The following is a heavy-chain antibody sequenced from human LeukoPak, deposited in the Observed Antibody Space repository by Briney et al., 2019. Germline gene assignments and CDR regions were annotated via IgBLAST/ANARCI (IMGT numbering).Heavy chain of an antibody. Sequence: GGSLRLSCAASGFTFSSYAMHWVRQAPGKGLEWVAVISYDGSNKYYADSVKGRFTISRDNSKNTLHLQMNSLRAEDTAVYYCARGLGTMIVVVTPGVNDAFDIWGQGTMVTVSS. V-gene: IGHV3-30-3*01. CDR3: ARGLGTMIVVVTPGVNDAFDI. D-gene: IGHD3-22*01. CDR1: GFTFSSYA. CDR2: ISYDGSNK. J-gene: IGHJ3*02.